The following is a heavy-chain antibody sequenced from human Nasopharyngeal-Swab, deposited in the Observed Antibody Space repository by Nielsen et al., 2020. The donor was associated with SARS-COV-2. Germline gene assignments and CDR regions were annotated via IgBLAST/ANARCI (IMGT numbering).Heavy chain of an antibody. CDR1: GVIFSNYW. D-gene: IGHD1-26*01. V-gene: IGHV3-30-3*01. J-gene: IGHJ3*02. CDR3: ARATRSGSYAEVDAFDI. Sequence: GESLKISCVASGVIFSNYWMHWVRQAPGKGLEWVAVISYDGSNKYYADSVKGRFTISRDNSKNTLYLQMNSLRAEDTAVYYCARATRSGSYAEVDAFDIWGQGTMVTVSS. CDR2: ISYDGSNK.